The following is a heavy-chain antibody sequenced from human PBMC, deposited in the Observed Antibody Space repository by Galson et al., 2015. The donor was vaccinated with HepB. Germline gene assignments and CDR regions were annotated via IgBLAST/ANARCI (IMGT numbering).Heavy chain of an antibody. J-gene: IGHJ4*02. CDR2: IKSKTDGGTT. CDR1: GFTFSNAW. Sequence: SLRLSCAASGFTFSNAWMSWVRQAPGKGLEWVGRIKSKTDGGTTDYAAPVKGRFTISRDDSKNTLYLQMNSLKTEDTAVCYCTTDYPEITMIVVGMTPTDYWGQGTLVTVSS. CDR3: TTDYPEITMIVVGMTPTDY. V-gene: IGHV3-15*01. D-gene: IGHD3-22*01.